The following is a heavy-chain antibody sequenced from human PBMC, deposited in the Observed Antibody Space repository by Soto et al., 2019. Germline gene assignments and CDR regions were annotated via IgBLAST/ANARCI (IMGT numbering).Heavy chain of an antibody. Sequence: QITVKESGPTLVTPTQTLTLTCTFSGFSFSTSGAGVGWIRQPPGKALEGLALIFWNDDKRYTPSLNSRLTITKDTSQNQVVLTMINLDPVDTATSFCAHRRGASTTGGAFDIWGLGTKVTVSS. CDR3: AHRRGASTTGGAFDI. CDR2: IFWNDDK. J-gene: IGHJ3*02. V-gene: IGHV2-5*01. D-gene: IGHD1-1*01. CDR1: GFSFSTSGAG.